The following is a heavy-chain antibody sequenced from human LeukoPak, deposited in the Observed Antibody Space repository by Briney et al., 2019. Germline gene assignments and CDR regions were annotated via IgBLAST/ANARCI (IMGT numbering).Heavy chain of an antibody. Sequence: SETLSLTCTVSGVSISSYYWSWIRQPAGKGLEWIGRIYTSGSTNYNPSLKSRVTMSVDTSKNQFSLKLSSVTAADTAVYYCARGAGGVVVAATIYFDYWGQGTLVTVSS. J-gene: IGHJ4*02. CDR3: ARGAGGVVVAATIYFDY. V-gene: IGHV4-4*07. D-gene: IGHD2-15*01. CDR1: GVSISSYY. CDR2: IYTSGST.